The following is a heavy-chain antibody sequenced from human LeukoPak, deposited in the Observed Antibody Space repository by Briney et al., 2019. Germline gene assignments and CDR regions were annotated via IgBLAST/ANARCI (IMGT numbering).Heavy chain of an antibody. CDR1: GFTFSAYA. J-gene: IGHJ4*02. CDR3: ARDLGCTTSCYAGY. CDR2: ISSSSSYI. Sequence: GGSLRLSCTASGFTFSAYAMMWVRQAPGKGPEWVSSISSSSSYIYYADSVKGRFTIPRDNAKNSLYLQMNSLRAEDTAVYYCARDLGCTTSCYAGYWGQGTLVTVSS. D-gene: IGHD2-2*01. V-gene: IGHV3-21*01.